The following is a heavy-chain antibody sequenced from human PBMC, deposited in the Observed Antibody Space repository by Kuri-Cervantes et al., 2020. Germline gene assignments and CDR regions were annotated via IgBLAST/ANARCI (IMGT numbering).Heavy chain of an antibody. CDR3: ARGARHPTYGMDV. V-gene: IGHV4-38-2*01. CDR2: IYHSGGT. CDR1: GSSICGGYY. Sequence: GSLRLSCAVSGSSICGGYYWGWIRQPPGKGLEWIGSIYHSGGTYYNPSLKSRVTMSVDTSKNQFSLKLSSVTAADTAVYYCARGARHPTYGMDVWGQGTTVTVSS. J-gene: IGHJ6*02. D-gene: IGHD1-26*01.